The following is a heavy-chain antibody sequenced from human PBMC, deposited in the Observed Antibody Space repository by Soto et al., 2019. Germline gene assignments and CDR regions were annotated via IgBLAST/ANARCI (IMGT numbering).Heavy chain of an antibody. CDR1: GGTFSSYA. V-gene: IGHV1-69*05. D-gene: IGHD2-2*01. CDR2: IIPICGTA. J-gene: IGHJ6*02. Sequence: SVKVSCKASGGTFSSYAISWVRQAPGQGLEWMGGIIPICGTANYAQKFQGRVTMTRDTSTSTVYMELSSLRSEDTAVYYCARARKESAARQYYYYGMDVWGQGTTVTVS. CDR3: ARARKESAARQYYYYGMDV.